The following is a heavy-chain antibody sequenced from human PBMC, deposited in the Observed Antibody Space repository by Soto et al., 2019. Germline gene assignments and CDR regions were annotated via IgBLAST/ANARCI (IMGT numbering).Heavy chain of an antibody. D-gene: IGHD6-19*01. J-gene: IGHJ4*02. CDR3: AGDTPDGSGWARFDY. Sequence: SVKVSCKASGGTFSSYAISWVRQAPGQGLEWMGGIIPIFGTANYAQKFQGRVTITADESTSTAYMELSSLRSEDTAVYYCAGDTPDGSGWARFDYWGQGTLGTVPS. CDR1: GGTFSSYA. V-gene: IGHV1-69*13. CDR2: IIPIFGTA.